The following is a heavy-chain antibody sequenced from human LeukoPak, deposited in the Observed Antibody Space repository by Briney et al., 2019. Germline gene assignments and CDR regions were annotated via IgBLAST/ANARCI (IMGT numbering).Heavy chain of an antibody. CDR1: GGSISSYY. D-gene: IGHD2-15*01. V-gene: IGHV4-59*01. CDR2: IYYSGST. CDR3: ARVQSWRRVGYCSGGSCYYYYYGMDV. J-gene: IGHJ6*02. Sequence: SETLSLTCTVSGGSISSYYWSWIRQPPGKGLEWIGHIYYSGSTNYNPSLKSRVTISVDTSKNQFSLKLSSVTAADTAVHYCARVQSWRRVGYCSGGSCYYYYYGMDVWGQGTTVTVSS.